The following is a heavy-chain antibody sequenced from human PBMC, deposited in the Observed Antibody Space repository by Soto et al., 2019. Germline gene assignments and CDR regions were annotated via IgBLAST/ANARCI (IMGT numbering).Heavy chain of an antibody. CDR2: IDPSDSQT. CDR3: ARQIYDSDTGPNFQYYFDS. J-gene: IGHJ4*02. CDR1: GYSFAGYW. V-gene: IGHV5-10-1*01. Sequence: GESLKISCKGSGYSFAGYWITWVRKKPGKGLEWMGRIDPSDSQTYYSPSFRGHVTISATKSITTVFLQWSSLRASDTAMYYCARQIYDSDTGPNFQYYFDSWGQGTPVTVSS. D-gene: IGHD3-22*01.